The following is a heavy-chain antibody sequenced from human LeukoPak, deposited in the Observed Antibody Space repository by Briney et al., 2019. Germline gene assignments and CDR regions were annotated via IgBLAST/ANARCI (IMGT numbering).Heavy chain of an antibody. Sequence: GGSLRLSCAASGFTFSSYSMNWVRQAPGKGLEWVSSISSSSSYIYYADSVKGRVTISRDNAKNSLYLQMNSLRAEDTAVYYCARALGFSFDYWGQGTLVTVSS. V-gene: IGHV3-21*01. J-gene: IGHJ4*02. CDR3: ARALGFSFDY. CDR1: GFTFSSYS. D-gene: IGHD3-10*01. CDR2: ISSSSSYI.